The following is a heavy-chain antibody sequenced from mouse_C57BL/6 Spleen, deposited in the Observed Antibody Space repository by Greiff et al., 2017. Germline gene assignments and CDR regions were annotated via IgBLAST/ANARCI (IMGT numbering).Heavy chain of an antibody. Sequence: EVQLQQSGPGMVKPSQSLSLTCTVTGYSITSGYDWHWIRHFPGNKLEWMGYISYSGSTNYNPSLKSRISITHDPSKNHFFLKLNSVTTEDTATYYCARGLRGWFAYWGQGTLVTVSA. CDR2: ISYSGST. CDR3: ARGLRGWFAY. CDR1: GYSITSGYD. D-gene: IGHD2-4*01. V-gene: IGHV3-1*01. J-gene: IGHJ3*01.